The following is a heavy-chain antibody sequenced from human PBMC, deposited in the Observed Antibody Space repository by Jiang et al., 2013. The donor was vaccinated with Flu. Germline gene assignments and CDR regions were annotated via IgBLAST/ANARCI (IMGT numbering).Heavy chain of an antibody. Sequence: VQLVESGGGVVQPGRSLRLSCAASGFTFSSYAMHWVRQAPGKGLEWVAVISYDGSNKYYADSVKGRFTISRDNSKNTLYLQMNSLRAEDTAVYYCARDGRLVGSGEWVYVVPTPWGQGNPG. CDR3: ARDGRLVGSGEWVYVVPTP. D-gene: IGHD3-10*01. V-gene: IGHV3-30*01. CDR1: GFTFSSYA. CDR2: ISYDGSNK. J-gene: IGHJ5*02.